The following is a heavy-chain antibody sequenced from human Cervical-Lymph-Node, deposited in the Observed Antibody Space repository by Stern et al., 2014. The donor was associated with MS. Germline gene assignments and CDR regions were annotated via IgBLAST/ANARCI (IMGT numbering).Heavy chain of an antibody. J-gene: IGHJ4*02. D-gene: IGHD2-15*01. V-gene: IGHV3-30-3*01. CDR3: ARALCIRSCSFDY. Sequence: VQLVQSGGNVVQPGRSLRLSCTASGFPFSSSAVHWVRQAPGQGLEWVAVISYDGGNRYYADSVKGRFTISRDNTKNTVSLQMNSLRAEDTAVYYCARALCIRSCSFDYWGQGTLVTVSS. CDR2: ISYDGGNR. CDR1: GFPFSSSA.